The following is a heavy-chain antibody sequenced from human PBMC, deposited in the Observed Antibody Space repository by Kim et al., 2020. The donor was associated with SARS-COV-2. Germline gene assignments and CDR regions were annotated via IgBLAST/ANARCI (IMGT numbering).Heavy chain of an antibody. V-gene: IGHV3-30*02. J-gene: IGHJ6*02. CDR3: AKDRLLWPTTVMCV. Sequence: ADSVKGRFTISRENSKNTLYRQMNSLRAEDTAVYYCAKDRLLWPTTVMCVWGQGTTVTVSS. D-gene: IGHD3-10*01.